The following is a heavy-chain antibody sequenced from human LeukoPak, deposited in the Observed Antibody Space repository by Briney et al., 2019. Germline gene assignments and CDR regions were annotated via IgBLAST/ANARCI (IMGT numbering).Heavy chain of an antibody. V-gene: IGHV3-23*01. CDR3: AKVEDRADQYNWNDVVY. D-gene: IGHD1-1*01. Sequence: GGSLRPSCAASGFTFSSYAMSWVRQAPGKGLEWVSAISGSGGSTYYADSVKGRFTISRDNSKNTLYLQMNSLRAEDTAVYYCAKVEDRADQYNWNDVVYWGQGTLVTVSS. J-gene: IGHJ4*02. CDR1: GFTFSSYA. CDR2: ISGSGGST.